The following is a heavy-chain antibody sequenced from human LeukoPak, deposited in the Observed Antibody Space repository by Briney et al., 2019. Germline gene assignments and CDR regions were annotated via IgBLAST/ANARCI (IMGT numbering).Heavy chain of an antibody. Sequence: SETLSLTCTVSGDSFSNYYWSWIRQSPGKGLEWIGYISYSGSTNQNPSLKSRVTISIDTPKNQFSLKLSSVTAADTAVYYCARHRSTGWFLWGQGTLVTVSS. CDR2: ISYSGST. V-gene: IGHV4-59*08. D-gene: IGHD6-19*01. CDR1: GDSFSNYY. J-gene: IGHJ4*02. CDR3: ARHRSTGWFL.